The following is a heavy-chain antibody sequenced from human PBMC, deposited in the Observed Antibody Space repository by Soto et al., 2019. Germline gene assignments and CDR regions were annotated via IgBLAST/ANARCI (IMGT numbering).Heavy chain of an antibody. D-gene: IGHD1-26*01. J-gene: IGHJ4*02. V-gene: IGHV4-59*08. CDR3: ARRYRPGFDY. Sequence: PSETLSLTCTVSGGSISSYYWSWIRQPPGKGLEWIGYIYYSGSTNYNPSLKSRVTISVDTSKNQFSLKLSSVTAADTAVYYCARRYRPGFDYWGQGTLVTGSS. CDR2: IYYSGST. CDR1: GGSISSYY.